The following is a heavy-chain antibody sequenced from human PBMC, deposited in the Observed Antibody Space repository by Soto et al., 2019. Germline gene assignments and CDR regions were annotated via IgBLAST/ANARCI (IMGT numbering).Heavy chain of an antibody. J-gene: IGHJ4*01. CDR2: MYAGGDT. Sequence: LRLSCGASGLSVSDNYMGWVRQAPGRGLEWVSVMYAGGDTHYADSVKGRFTISRDKSENTLYLQMNSLRDEDTGVYFCVSRIPSWVFDYWGLGTLVTVS. D-gene: IGHD2-21*01. CDR1: GLSVSDNY. V-gene: IGHV3-53*01. CDR3: VSRIPSWVFDY.